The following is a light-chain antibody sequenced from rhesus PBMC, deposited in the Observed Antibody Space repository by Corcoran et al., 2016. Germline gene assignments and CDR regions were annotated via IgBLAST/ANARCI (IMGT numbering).Light chain of an antibody. V-gene: IGKV1-69*01. CDR1: QGISNW. CDR2: RAS. Sequence: DIQMTQSPSSLSASVGDRVTITCRASQGISNWLAWYQQKPGKAPKLLHYRASNLETGVPSRFSGSGSGTDFTLPISSLQPEDIATYYCQQHDNSPLTFGGGTKVEIK. J-gene: IGKJ4*01. CDR3: QQHDNSPLT.